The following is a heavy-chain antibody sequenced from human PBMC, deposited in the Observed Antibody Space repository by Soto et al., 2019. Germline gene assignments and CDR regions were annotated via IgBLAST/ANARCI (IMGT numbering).Heavy chain of an antibody. V-gene: IGHV1-3*01. J-gene: IGHJ4*02. CDR2: INAGNGDS. D-gene: IGHD4-4*01. CDR1: EYTLSSYT. CDR3: ARELQGLYYFDY. Sequence: ASVKVSCKASEYTLSSYTLHWVRQAPGQRLEWMGWINAGNGDSKYSQKFQGRVSISRDTSASTASMELSSLTSEDTAVYYCARELQGLYYFDYWGQATLVTGSS.